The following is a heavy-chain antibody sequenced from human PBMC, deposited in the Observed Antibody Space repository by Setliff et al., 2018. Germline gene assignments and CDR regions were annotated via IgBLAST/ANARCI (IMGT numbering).Heavy chain of an antibody. CDR2: ISYSGST. Sequence: TSETLSLTCTVSGDSISSGYYYWSWIRQHPGKGLEWIGYISYSGSTYYNPSLKSRLTISLDTSQNQFSLNLSSVTAADTAVYYCARDRGSNNSPEDFDYWGLGTLVTVSS. V-gene: IGHV4-31*03. D-gene: IGHD1-1*01. J-gene: IGHJ4*02. CDR3: ARDRGSNNSPEDFDY. CDR1: GDSISSGYYY.